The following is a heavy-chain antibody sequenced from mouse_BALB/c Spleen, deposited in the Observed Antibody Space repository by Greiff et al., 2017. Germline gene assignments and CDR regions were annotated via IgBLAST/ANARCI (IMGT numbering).Heavy chain of an antibody. CDR3: ARRYGYSYWYFDV. Sequence: EVKVVESGGGLVQPGGSRKLSCAASGFTFSSFGMHWVRQAPEKGLEWVAYISSGSSTIYYADTVKGRFTISRDNPKNTLFLQMTSLRSEDTAMYYCARRYGYSYWYFDVWGAGTTVTVSS. J-gene: IGHJ1*01. V-gene: IGHV5-17*02. D-gene: IGHD2-2*01. CDR1: GFTFSSFG. CDR2: ISSGSSTI.